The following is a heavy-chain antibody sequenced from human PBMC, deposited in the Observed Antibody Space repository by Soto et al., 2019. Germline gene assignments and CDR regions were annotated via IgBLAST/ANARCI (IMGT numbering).Heavy chain of an antibody. Sequence: DVQLVESGGDSVQPGGSLRLSCAASGFPFSSYWMHWVRHTPGKGLEWVSRISGDGTTIYYADSVTGRFTVSRDNAKNPLSLQMRGLGAEDTAVYYCARDYYGLLTGYYNDHWGQGTLVSVSS. D-gene: IGHD3-9*01. J-gene: IGHJ4*02. CDR1: GFPFSSYW. CDR3: ARDYYGLLTGYYNDH. V-gene: IGHV3-74*01. CDR2: ISGDGTTI.